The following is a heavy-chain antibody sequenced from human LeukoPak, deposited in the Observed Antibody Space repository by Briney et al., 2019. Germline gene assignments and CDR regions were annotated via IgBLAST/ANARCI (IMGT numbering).Heavy chain of an antibody. J-gene: IGHJ5*02. Sequence: GGSLRLSCAASGFTFSHYSIDWVRQAPGKGLEWVSAISGSGGSTYYADSVKGRFTISRDNSKNTLYLQMNSLRAEDTAVYYCAKEEGFGDLWFDPWGQGTLVTVSS. V-gene: IGHV3-23*01. CDR1: GFTFSHYS. D-gene: IGHD3-10*01. CDR3: AKEEGFGDLWFDP. CDR2: ISGSGGST.